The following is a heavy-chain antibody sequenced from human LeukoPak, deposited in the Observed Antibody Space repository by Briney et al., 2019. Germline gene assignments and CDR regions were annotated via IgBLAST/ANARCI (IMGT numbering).Heavy chain of an antibody. CDR3: ARGGYVAGWFDP. V-gene: IGHV4-39*07. Sequence: SETLSLTCTVSGASISSTTYYWGWIRQPPRKGLEWIASIYYSGSTYYNPSLKSRVTISVDTSKNQFSLKLTSVTAADTAVYYCARGGYVAGWFDPWGQGTLVTVSS. J-gene: IGHJ5*02. CDR2: IYYSGST. CDR1: GASISSTTYY. D-gene: IGHD6-13*01.